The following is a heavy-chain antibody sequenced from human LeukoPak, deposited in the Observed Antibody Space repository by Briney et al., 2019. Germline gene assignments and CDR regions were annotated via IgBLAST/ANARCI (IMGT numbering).Heavy chain of an antibody. Sequence: GGSLRLSCAASGFTFSSYAMHWVRQAPGKGLEWVAVISYDGSNKYYADSVKGRFTISRDNSKNTLYLQMNSLRAEDTAVYYCARAGEKQQLVRKYYYGMDVWGQGTTVTVSS. D-gene: IGHD6-13*01. V-gene: IGHV3-30*04. J-gene: IGHJ6*02. CDR2: ISYDGSNK. CDR3: ARAGEKQQLVRKYYYGMDV. CDR1: GFTFSSYA.